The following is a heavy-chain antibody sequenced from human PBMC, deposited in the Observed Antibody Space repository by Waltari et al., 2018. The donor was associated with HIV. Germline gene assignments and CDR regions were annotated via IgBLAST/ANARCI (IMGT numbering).Heavy chain of an antibody. CDR1: DYLFSTKV. V-gene: IGHV3-33*01. J-gene: IGHJ4*02. CDR3: AREGHYYGSGRFGGDY. Sequence: QVQLVETGEGVVQPGRSRRLHCAASDYLFSTKVMTWVRHAPGKGLEWVAGIWYDGSNKYYADSVKGRLTISRDNSKNTVYLQINRLRAEDTAVYYCAREGHYYGSGRFGGDYWGQGTLVTVSS. D-gene: IGHD3-10*01. CDR2: IWYDGSNK.